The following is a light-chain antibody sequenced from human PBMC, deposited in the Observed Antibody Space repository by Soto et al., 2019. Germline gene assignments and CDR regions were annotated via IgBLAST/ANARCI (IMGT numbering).Light chain of an antibody. V-gene: IGLV2-14*01. CDR3: SSYTIRRSWV. CDR1: TSDVDYNR. CDR2: EVT. Sequence: QSALTQPASVTGSPGQSITLSCTGTTSDVDYNRVSWYQQYPGTAPKLMINEVTNRPSGVSDRFSGSRSGNTASLTISGLQPEDEADYYCSSYTIRRSWVFGGGTKLTVL. J-gene: IGLJ3*02.